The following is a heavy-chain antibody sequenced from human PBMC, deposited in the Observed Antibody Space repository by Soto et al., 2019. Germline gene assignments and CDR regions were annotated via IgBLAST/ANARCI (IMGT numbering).Heavy chain of an antibody. D-gene: IGHD4-4*01. Sequence: QVQLVESGGGVVQPGRSLRLSCAASGFTFSNYGMHWVRQAPGKGLEWVAVISHDGSHDYYADSVKGRFTISRDNSKNTLYLQMNSLRAEDTALYYCAQGEMTTWVPGVCDYWGQGTLVTVSS. J-gene: IGHJ4*02. CDR3: AQGEMTTWVPGVCDY. CDR1: GFTFSNYG. CDR2: ISHDGSHD. V-gene: IGHV3-30*18.